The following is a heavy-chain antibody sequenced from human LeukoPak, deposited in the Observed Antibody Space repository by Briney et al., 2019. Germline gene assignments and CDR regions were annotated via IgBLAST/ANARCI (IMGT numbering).Heavy chain of an antibody. D-gene: IGHD4-23*01. J-gene: IGHJ5*02. Sequence: SETLSLTCTVSGGSISSSSYYWGWIRQPPGKGLEWIGSIYYSGSTYYNPSLKSRVTISVDTSKNQFSLKLSSVTAADTAVYYRARRRWGNSASWFDPWGQGTLVTVSS. V-gene: IGHV4-39*01. CDR2: IYYSGST. CDR3: ARRRWGNSASWFDP. CDR1: GGSISSSSYY.